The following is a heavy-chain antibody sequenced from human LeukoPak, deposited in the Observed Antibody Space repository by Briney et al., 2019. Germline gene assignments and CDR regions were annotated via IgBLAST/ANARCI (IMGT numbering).Heavy chain of an antibody. J-gene: IGHJ4*02. CDR2: IYYSGST. D-gene: IGHD3-10*01. CDR3: ARRRGFAEHYYFDY. Sequence: PSETLSLTCTVSGGSISSSSYYWGWIRQPPGKGLEWIGSIYYSGSTYYNPSLKSRVTISVDTSKNQFSLKLSSVTAADTAVYYCARRRGFAEHYYFDYWGQGTLVTVSS. V-gene: IGHV4-39*01. CDR1: GGSISSSSYY.